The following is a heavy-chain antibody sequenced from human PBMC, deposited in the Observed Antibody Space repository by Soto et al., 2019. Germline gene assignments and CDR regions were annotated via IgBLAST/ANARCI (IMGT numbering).Heavy chain of an antibody. CDR1: GFTFSSYW. V-gene: IGHV3-74*01. D-gene: IGHD2-15*01. CDR3: VRTSMVVAAATREDY. CDR2: INSDGSST. J-gene: IGHJ4*02. Sequence: EVQLVESGGGLVQPGGSLRLSCAASGFTFSSYWMHWVRQAPGKGLVWVSRINSDGSSTSYADSVKGRFTISRDNAKNTLYLQMTGLGAEDTDVYYCVRTSMVVAAATREDYWGQGTLVTVSS.